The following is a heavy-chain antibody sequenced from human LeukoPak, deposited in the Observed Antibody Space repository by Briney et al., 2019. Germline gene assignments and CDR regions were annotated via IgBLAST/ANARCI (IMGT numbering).Heavy chain of an antibody. D-gene: IGHD4/OR15-4a*01. J-gene: IGHJ3*01. Sequence: ASVKVSCKASGYTLITYEIIWVRQATGQGLEWMGWMNPNSGNTGYAQKFQGRVTMTRDTSKDTAYMELSSLRSEGTGVYFCARGRYGANPLSLWGQGTMVTVAS. CDR2: MNPNSGNT. V-gene: IGHV1-8*01. CDR1: GYTLITYE. CDR3: ARGRYGANPLSL.